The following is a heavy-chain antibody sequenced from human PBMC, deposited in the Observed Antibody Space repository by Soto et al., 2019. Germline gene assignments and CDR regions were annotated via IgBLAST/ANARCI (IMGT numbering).Heavy chain of an antibody. J-gene: IGHJ4*02. D-gene: IGHD5-12*01. CDR3: ARAHWVVATILHFDY. CDR1: GGSISSGGYY. V-gene: IGHV4-31*03. CDR2: IYYSGST. Sequence: SETLSLTCTVSGGSISSGGYYWSWIRQHPGKGLEWIGYIYYSGSTYYNPSLKSRVTISVDTSKNQFSLKLSSVTAADTAVYYCARAHWVVATILHFDYWGQGTRVTVSS.